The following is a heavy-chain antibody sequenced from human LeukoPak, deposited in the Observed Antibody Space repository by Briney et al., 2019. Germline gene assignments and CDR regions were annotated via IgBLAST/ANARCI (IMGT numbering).Heavy chain of an antibody. D-gene: IGHD6-6*01. J-gene: IGHJ3*02. CDR2: IWYDGSNK. V-gene: IGHV3-33*01. CDR1: GFTFSSYG. CDR3: VRYSSSSATFDI. Sequence: GGSLRLSCAASGFTFSSYGMHWVRQAPGEGLEWVAVIWYDGSNKYYADSVKGRFTISRDNSKNTLYLQMNSLRAEDTAVYYSVRYSSSSATFDIWGQGTMVTVSS.